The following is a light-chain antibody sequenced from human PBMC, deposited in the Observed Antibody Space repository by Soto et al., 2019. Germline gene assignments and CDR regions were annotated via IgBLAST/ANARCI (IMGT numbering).Light chain of an antibody. Sequence: EIVLTQSPGTLSLSQGERATLSCRASQSVSSNYLAWYQQKPGQAPRLLIYGASSRATGIPDRFSGSGSGTDFTLTISRLEPEDFAVYYCQQYDSSWTFGQGTKVDIK. CDR1: QSVSSNY. V-gene: IGKV3-20*01. J-gene: IGKJ1*01. CDR2: GAS. CDR3: QQYDSSWT.